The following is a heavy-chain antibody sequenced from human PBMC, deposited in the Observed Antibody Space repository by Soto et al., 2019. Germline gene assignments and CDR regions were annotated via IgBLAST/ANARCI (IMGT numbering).Heavy chain of an antibody. D-gene: IGHD3-22*01. Sequence: GGSLRLSCAASGFTFSSYAMHWVRQAPGKGLEWVAVISYDGSNKYYADSVKGRFTISRDNSKNTLYLQMNSLRAEDTAVYYCARLSAMIVVVISKIDAFDIWGQGTMVTVSS. CDR2: ISYDGSNK. V-gene: IGHV3-30-3*01. CDR3: ARLSAMIVVVISKIDAFDI. CDR1: GFTFSSYA. J-gene: IGHJ3*02.